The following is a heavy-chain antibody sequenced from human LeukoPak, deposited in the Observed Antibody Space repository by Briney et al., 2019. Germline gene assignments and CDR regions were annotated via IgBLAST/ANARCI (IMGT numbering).Heavy chain of an antibody. V-gene: IGHV3-21*01. J-gene: IGHJ4*02. CDR3: ARVRSGTLWFDY. CDR1: GFTFSSYS. CDR2: ISSSSSYI. Sequence: GGSLRLSCAASGFTFSSYSMNWVRQAPGKGLEWVSSISSSSSYIYYADSVKGRFTISRDNAKNTLYLQMNSLRAEDTAVYYCARVRSGTLWFDYWGQGTLVTVSS. D-gene: IGHD3-3*01.